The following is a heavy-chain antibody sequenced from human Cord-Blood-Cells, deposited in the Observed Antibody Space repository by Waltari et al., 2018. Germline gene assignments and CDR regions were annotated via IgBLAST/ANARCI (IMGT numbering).Heavy chain of an antibody. J-gene: IGHJ4*02. CDR1: GGTFSSYA. D-gene: IGHD2-15*01. CDR3: ARVPAYYCSGGSCYFDY. V-gene: IGHV1-69*01. Sequence: CKASGGTFSSYAISWVRQAPGQGLEWMGGIIPIFGTANYAQKFQGRVTITADESTSTAYMELSSLRSEDTAVYYCARVPAYYCSGGSCYFDYWGQGTLVTVSS. CDR2: IIPIFGTA.